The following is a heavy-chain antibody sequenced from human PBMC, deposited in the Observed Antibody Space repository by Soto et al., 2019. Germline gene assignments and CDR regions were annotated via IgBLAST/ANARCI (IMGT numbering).Heavy chain of an antibody. CDR3: ARAFRKVAGNSYGSRDY. CDR1: GDITSYD. V-gene: IGHV1-8*01. J-gene: IGHJ4*02. D-gene: IGHD5-18*01. CDR2: MNPNSGNT. Sequence: QVQLVQSGAEVKKPGDSVKVSCKASGDITSYDINWVRQASGQGLEWMGWMNPNSGNTGYAQKFQGRVTMARNTSIHIACIALSSLSSDDTAMYYCARAFRKVAGNSYGSRDYWGQGPQVTVSS.